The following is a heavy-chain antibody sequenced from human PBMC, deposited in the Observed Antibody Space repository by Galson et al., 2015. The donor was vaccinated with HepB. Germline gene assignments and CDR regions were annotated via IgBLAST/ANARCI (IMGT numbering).Heavy chain of an antibody. CDR3: TTDKSRYAAGWQDFDY. J-gene: IGHJ4*02. V-gene: IGHV3-15*07. CDR1: GFTFRNAY. Sequence: SLRLSCAASGFTFRNAYMNWVRQAPGKGLEWVGRIKSKPDGETTDYAAPVKDRFVISGADSKNTLYLQMTGLKTEDTAVYYCTTDKSRYAAGWQDFDYWGQGTLVTVSS. CDR2: IKSKPDGETT. D-gene: IGHD3-16*01.